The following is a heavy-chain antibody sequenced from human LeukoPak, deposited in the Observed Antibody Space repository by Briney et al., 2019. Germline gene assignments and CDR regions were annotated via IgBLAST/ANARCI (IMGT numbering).Heavy chain of an antibody. CDR3: ARNTYYYDSSGYYRVDAFDI. J-gene: IGHJ3*02. Sequence: PGRSLRLSCAASGFTFSSYGMHWVRQAPCKGLEWVAVIWYDGSNKYYAGSVKGRFTISRDNSNNTLYLQMNSLRAEDTAVYYCARNTYYYDSSGYYRVDAFDIWGQGTMVTVSS. CDR1: GFTFSSYG. D-gene: IGHD3-22*01. V-gene: IGHV3-33*01. CDR2: IWYDGSNK.